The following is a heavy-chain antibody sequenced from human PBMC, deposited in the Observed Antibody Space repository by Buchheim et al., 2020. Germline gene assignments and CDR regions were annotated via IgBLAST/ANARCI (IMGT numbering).Heavy chain of an antibody. Sequence: EVQLVESGGGLVKPGGSLRLSCAASGFTFTHAWMSWVRQAPGKGLEWVARIKSKLDGGAIDYAAPVKGRFTISRDDSKTTVYLQMNSLTSEDTAVYYCTTESIATPGSGGCDYWGQGT. CDR1: GFTFTHAW. CDR3: TTESIATPGSGGCDY. CDR2: IKSKLDGGAI. J-gene: IGHJ4*02. D-gene: IGHD6-13*01. V-gene: IGHV3-15*01.